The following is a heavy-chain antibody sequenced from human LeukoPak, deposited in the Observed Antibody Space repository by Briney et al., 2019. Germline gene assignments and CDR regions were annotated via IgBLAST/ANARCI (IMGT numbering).Heavy chain of an antibody. J-gene: IGHJ5*02. D-gene: IGHD1-26*01. V-gene: IGHV3-23*01. CDR2: ISGSGGST. Sequence: GGSLRLSCAASGFTFSSYAMSWARQAPGKGLEWVSAISGSGGSTYYADSVKGRFTISRDNSKNTLYLQMNSLRAEDTAVYYCARDQTPYSGRRVDNWFDPWGQGTLVTVSS. CDR3: ARDQTPYSGRRVDNWFDP. CDR1: GFTFSSYA.